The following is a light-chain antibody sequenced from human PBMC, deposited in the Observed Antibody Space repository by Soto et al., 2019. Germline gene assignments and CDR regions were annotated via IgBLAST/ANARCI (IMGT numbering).Light chain of an antibody. CDR3: SAYTSILV. CDR2: DVS. J-gene: IGLJ2*01. V-gene: IGLV2-14*01. CDR1: SSDVGAYNY. Sequence: QSVLTQPASVSGSPGQSITISCTGTSSDVGAYNYVSWYQQHPGKAPKLMIYDVSDRPSGVSTRFSGSKSGNTASLTISGFQAEDEADYYCSAYTSILVVGGGTKVPVL.